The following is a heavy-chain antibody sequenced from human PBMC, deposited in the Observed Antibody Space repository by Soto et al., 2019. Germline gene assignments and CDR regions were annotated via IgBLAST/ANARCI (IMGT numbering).Heavy chain of an antibody. CDR3: ARDSGSYGGGFDY. J-gene: IGHJ4*02. V-gene: IGHV3-30*03. Sequence: QVQLVESGGGVVQPGRSLRLSCAASGFTFSSYGMHWVGQAPGKGLEWVAVISYDGSNKYYADSVKGRFTISRDNSKNTLYLQMNSLRAEDTAVYYCARDSGSYGGGFDYWGQGTLVTVSS. D-gene: IGHD1-26*01. CDR1: GFTFSSYG. CDR2: ISYDGSNK.